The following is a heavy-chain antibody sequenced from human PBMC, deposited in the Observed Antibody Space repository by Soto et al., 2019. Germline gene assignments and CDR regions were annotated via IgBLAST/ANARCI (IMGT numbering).Heavy chain of an antibody. CDR1: GFTFSSYS. CDR3: ARDSGVVVVAARSEYFQH. J-gene: IGHJ1*01. D-gene: IGHD2-15*01. V-gene: IGHV3-21*01. Sequence: EVQLVESGGGLVKPGGSLRLSCAASGFTFSSYSMNWVRQAPGKGLEWVSSISSSSSYIYYADSVKGRFTISRDNAKNSLYLQMNSLRAEDTAVYYCARDSGVVVVAARSEYFQHWGQGTLVTVSS. CDR2: ISSSSSYI.